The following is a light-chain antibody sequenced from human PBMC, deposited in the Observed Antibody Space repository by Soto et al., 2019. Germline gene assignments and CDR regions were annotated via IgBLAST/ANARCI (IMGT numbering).Light chain of an antibody. CDR1: QRTSSW. J-gene: IGKJ1*01. Sequence: TQAPATLCTYIVEIPTHTCRASQRTSSWLPWYQQKPGKAPKLLIYDASSSESGAPSRFSGSGSGTEFTLTISSLQPDDFATYYCQQDNSYPPKFGQGTKVAIK. V-gene: IGKV1-5*01. CDR3: QQDNSYPPK. CDR2: DAS.